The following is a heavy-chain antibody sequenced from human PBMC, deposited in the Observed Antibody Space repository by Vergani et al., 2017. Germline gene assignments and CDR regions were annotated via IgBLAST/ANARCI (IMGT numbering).Heavy chain of an antibody. D-gene: IGHD2-2*01. CDR1: GFTFSSYA. CDR2: ISYDGSNK. Sequence: QVQLVESGGGVVQPGRSLRLSCAASGFTFSSYAMHWVRQAPGKGLEWVAVISYDGSNKYYADSVKGRFTISRDNSKNTLYLQMNSLRAEDTAAYYCAREPRYCSSTSCSLSGIFNYWGQGTLVTVSS. V-gene: IGHV3-30-3*01. CDR3: AREPRYCSSTSCSLSGIFNY. J-gene: IGHJ4*02.